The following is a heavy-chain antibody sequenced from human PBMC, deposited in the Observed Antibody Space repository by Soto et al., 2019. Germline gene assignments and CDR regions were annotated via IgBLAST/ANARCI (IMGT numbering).Heavy chain of an antibody. CDR1: GGSISSGGYY. Sequence: SETLSLTCPVSGGSISSGGYYWSWIRQHPGKGLEWIGYIYYSGSTYYNPSLKSRVTISVDTSKNQFSLKLSSVTAADTAVYYCARGVTMVRGVQNNGFDPWGQGTLVTVSS. CDR2: IYYSGST. J-gene: IGHJ5*02. CDR3: ARGVTMVRGVQNNGFDP. V-gene: IGHV4-31*03. D-gene: IGHD3-10*01.